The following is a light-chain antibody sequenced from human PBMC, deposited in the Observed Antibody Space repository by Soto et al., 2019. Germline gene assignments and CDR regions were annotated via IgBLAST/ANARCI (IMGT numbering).Light chain of an antibody. CDR1: SSDVGGYNF. V-gene: IGLV2-14*01. CDR2: EVV. Sequence: QSVLTQPASVSGSPGQSITISCTGTSSDVGGYNFVSWYQQHPGEAPKLMIYEVVLRPSGVSNRFSGSKSGNTASLTISGLQAEDEADYYCNSFTSSDTWVFGGGTKLPS. CDR3: NSFTSSDTWV. J-gene: IGLJ3*02.